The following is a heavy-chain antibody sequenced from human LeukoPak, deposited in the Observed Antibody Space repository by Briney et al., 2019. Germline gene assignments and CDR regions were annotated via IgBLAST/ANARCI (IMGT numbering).Heavy chain of an antibody. D-gene: IGHD5-24*01. CDR2: ISGSGGST. V-gene: IGHV3-23*01. CDR3: ARDYKYAFDN. J-gene: IGHJ4*02. CDR1: GITLSNYG. Sequence: GGSLRPSCAVSGITLSNYGMSWVRQAPGRGLEWVAGISGSGGSTNYADSVKGRFTISGDKAKNSLYLQMNSLRVEDTAVYYCARDYKYAFDNWGQGTLVTVSS.